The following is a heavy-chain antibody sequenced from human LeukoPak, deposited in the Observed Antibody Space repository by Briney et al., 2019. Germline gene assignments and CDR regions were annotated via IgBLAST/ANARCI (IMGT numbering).Heavy chain of an antibody. D-gene: IGHD3-22*01. V-gene: IGHV4-39*01. J-gene: IGHJ3*02. CDR2: IYYSGST. Sequence: PSETLSLTCTVSGGSISSSSYYWGWIRQPPGKGLEWIGSIYYSGSTYYNPSLKSRVTISVDTSKNQFSLKLSSVTAADTAVYYCAVKHITMIEKAFDIWGQGTMVTVSS. CDR3: AVKHITMIEKAFDI. CDR1: GGSISSSSYY.